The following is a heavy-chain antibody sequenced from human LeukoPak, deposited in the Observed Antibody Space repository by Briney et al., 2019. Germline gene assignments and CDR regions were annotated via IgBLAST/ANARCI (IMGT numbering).Heavy chain of an antibody. CDR3: ARDGYSSGQTRAFDI. J-gene: IGHJ3*02. D-gene: IGHD6-19*01. CDR1: GGTFSSYA. CDR2: IIPIFGTA. V-gene: IGHV1-69*06. Sequence: ASVKVSCKASGGTFSSYAISWVRQAPGQGLEWMGGIIPIFGTANYAQKFRGRVTITADKSTSTAYMELSSLRSEDTAVYYCARDGYSSGQTRAFDIWGQGTMVTVSS.